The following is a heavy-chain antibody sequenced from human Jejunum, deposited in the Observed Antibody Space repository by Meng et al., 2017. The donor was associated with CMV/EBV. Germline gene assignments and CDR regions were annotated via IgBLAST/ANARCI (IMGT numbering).Heavy chain of an antibody. J-gene: IGHJ6*02. CDR1: GFTFSSYS. Sequence: SGFTFSSYSMSWVRQAPGKGLEWVSYISSSGSIIYYADSVKGRFTISRDNAKNSLSLQMNSLRAEDTAVYYCARQKCGGDCDMDVWGQGTTVTVSS. CDR2: ISSSGSII. D-gene: IGHD2-21*01. CDR3: ARQKCGGDCDMDV. V-gene: IGHV3-48*04.